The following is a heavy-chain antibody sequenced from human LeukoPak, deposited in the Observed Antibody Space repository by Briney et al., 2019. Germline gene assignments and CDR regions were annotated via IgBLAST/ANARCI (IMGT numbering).Heavy chain of an antibody. V-gene: IGHV3-30*02. CDR3: AKDRAAAGLYYFDY. CDR2: IRHDESNK. J-gene: IGHJ4*02. D-gene: IGHD6-13*01. Sequence: GGSLRLSCAASGFTFSSYGMHWARQAPGKGLEWVAFIRHDESNKYYADSVKGRFTISRDNSKNTLCLQMNSLRAEDTAVYYCAKDRAAAGLYYFDYWGQGTLVTVSS. CDR1: GFTFSSYG.